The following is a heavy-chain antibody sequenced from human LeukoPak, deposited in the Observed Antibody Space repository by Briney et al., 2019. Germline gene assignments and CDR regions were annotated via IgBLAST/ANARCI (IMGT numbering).Heavy chain of an antibody. CDR1: GYTFTSYA. V-gene: IGHV1-3*03. D-gene: IGHD3-9*01. J-gene: IGHJ6*03. CDR3: ARGDYDILTGYPPSYYMDV. Sequence: ASVKVSCKASGYTFTSYAMHWVRQAPGQRLEWMGWINAGNGNTKYSQEFQGRVTITRDTSASTAYMELSSLRSEDMAVYYCARGDYDILTGYPPSYYMDVWGKGTTVTVSS. CDR2: INAGNGNT.